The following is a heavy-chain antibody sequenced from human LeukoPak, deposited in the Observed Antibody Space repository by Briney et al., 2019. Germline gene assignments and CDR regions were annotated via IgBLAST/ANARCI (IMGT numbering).Heavy chain of an antibody. V-gene: IGHV3-23*01. Sequence: PGGSLRLSCSMSGFXLSHYAMSWVRQAPGKGLEWVSTIGGGGGSTDYTDSVKGRFTISRDNSKNTLYLQMSSLGAEDTAVYYCAKGHRYCTSGNCNSAIDYWGQGTLVTVSS. CDR3: AKGHRYCTSGNCNSAIDY. D-gene: IGHD2-15*01. J-gene: IGHJ4*02. CDR1: GFXLSHYA. CDR2: IGGGGGST.